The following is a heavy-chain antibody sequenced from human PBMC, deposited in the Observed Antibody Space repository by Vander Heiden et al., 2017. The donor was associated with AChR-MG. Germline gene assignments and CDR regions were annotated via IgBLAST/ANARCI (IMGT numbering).Heavy chain of an antibody. Sequence: QVQLQESVPGLVKPSQPLSLTCTVAGGSISSGGYYWSWIRQHPGKGLEWIGYIYYSGSTYYNPSLKSRVTISVDTSKNQFSLNLRSVTAADTAVYYCARDSIAVAGTDYWGQGTLVTVSS. J-gene: IGHJ4*02. CDR2: IYYSGST. D-gene: IGHD6-19*01. CDR1: GGSISSGGYY. V-gene: IGHV4-31*03. CDR3: ARDSIAVAGTDY.